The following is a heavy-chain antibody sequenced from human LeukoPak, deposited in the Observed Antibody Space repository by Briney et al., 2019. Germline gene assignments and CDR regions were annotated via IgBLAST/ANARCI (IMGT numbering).Heavy chain of an antibody. Sequence: GGSLRLSCATSGFTFVGYGLSCVRRAPGKGVEWLCAINYNGAITDYADSVKGRFTISRDNAKNSLYLRMDSLRAEDTALYYCARDRLGPSFSVSHFDLWGQGTLVTVSS. J-gene: IGHJ4*02. CDR2: INYNGAIT. D-gene: IGHD3-3*02. CDR3: ARDRLGPSFSVSHFDL. CDR1: GFTFVGYG. V-gene: IGHV3-20*04.